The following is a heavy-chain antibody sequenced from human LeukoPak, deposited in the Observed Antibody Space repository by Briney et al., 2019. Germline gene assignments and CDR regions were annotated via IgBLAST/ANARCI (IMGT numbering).Heavy chain of an antibody. V-gene: IGHV1-2*02. CDR1: GYTFTGYY. D-gene: IGHD4-17*01. CDR3: ARPDTNYGDHVYYYGMDV. CDR2: TKPSSGGT. Sequence: ASVKVSCKASGYTFTGYYMHWVRQAPGQGLEWMGWTKPSSGGTNYAQKFQGRVTMTRDTSISTAYMELSRLRSDDTAVYYCARPDTNYGDHVYYYGMDVWGQGTTVTVSS. J-gene: IGHJ6*02.